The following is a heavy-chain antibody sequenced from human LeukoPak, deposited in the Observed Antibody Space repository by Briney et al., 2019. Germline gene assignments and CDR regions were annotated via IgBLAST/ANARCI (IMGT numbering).Heavy chain of an antibody. CDR1: GLPFGDYA. CDR3: TRDSMVRGVIITPDY. D-gene: IGHD3-10*01. V-gene: IGHV3-49*04. J-gene: IGHJ4*02. CDR2: IRSKAYGGTT. Sequence: PGRSLRLSCTASGLPFGDYAMSWVRQAPGKGLEWVGFIRSKAYGGTTEYAASVKGRFTISRDDSKSIAYLQMNSLKTEDTAVYYCTRDSMVRGVIITPDYWGQGTLVTVSS.